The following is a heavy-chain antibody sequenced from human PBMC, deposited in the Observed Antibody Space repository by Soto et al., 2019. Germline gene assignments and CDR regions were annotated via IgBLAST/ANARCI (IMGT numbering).Heavy chain of an antibody. D-gene: IGHD6-19*01. J-gene: IGHJ6*03. CDR2: ISGSGEST. CDR3: AKAVAGTGNFYYYMDV. CDR1: GFTFSSYA. Sequence: EVQLLESGGGLVQPGGSLRLSCAASGFTFSSYAMSWVRQAPGKGLEWVSGISGSGESTYYADSVKGRFTISGDNSKNTLYLQMDSLRAEDTAIYYCAKAVAGTGNFYYYMDVWGKGITVTVSS. V-gene: IGHV3-23*01.